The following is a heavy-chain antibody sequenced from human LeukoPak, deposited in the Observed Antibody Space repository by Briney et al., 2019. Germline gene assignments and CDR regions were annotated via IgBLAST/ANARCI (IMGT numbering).Heavy chain of an antibody. D-gene: IGHD3-10*01. J-gene: IGHJ3*02. CDR2: IYYSGST. V-gene: IGHV4-39*07. CDR3: ARDAMVRGDRRDAFDI. Sequence: PSETLSLTCTVSGGSISSRTYYWGWIRQPPGKGLEWIGSIYYSGSTYYNPSLKSRVTISVDTSENHFSLKLSSVTAADTAVYYCARDAMVRGDRRDAFDIWGQGTMVTVSS. CDR1: GGSISSRTYY.